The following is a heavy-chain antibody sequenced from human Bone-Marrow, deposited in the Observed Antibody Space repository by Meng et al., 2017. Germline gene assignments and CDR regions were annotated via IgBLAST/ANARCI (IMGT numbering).Heavy chain of an antibody. CDR3: ARVYCSSTSCQYYFDY. V-gene: IGHV1-3*01. J-gene: IGHJ4*02. CDR2: INAGNGNT. CDR1: GYTFTSYA. D-gene: IGHD2-2*01. Sequence: GQLEQSGTEVKKPGASGKVSCKASGYTFTSYAIHWVRQAPGQRPEWMGWINAGNGNTEDSQKFQGRVTITRDTSASTAYMELSSLTSEDTAVYYCARVYCSSTSCQYYFDYWGQGTLVTVSS.